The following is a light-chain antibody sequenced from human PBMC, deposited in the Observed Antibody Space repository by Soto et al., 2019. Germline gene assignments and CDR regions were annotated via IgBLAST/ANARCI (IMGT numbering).Light chain of an antibody. CDR1: QSVSSN. J-gene: IGKJ1*01. V-gene: IGKV3-20*01. CDR3: QRYGSSRWT. Sequence: EIVMTQSPATLSVSPGEIATLSCRASQSVSSNLAWYQQKPGQAPRLLIYSVSTRATGIADRFSGSGSGTDFTLTISRLEPADFALYYCQRYGSSRWTFGQGTKWIS. CDR2: SVS.